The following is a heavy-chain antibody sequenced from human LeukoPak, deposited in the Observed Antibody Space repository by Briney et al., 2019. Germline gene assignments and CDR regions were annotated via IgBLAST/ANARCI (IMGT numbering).Heavy chain of an antibody. V-gene: IGHV4-34*01. CDR3: ASSGGDIVVVPAAHLEY. CDR2: INHSGST. Sequence: PSETLSLTCAVYGGSLSGYYWSWIRQPPGKGLEWIGEINHSGSTNYNPSLKSRVTISVDTSKNQFSLKLSSVTAADTAVYYCASSGGDIVVVPAAHLEYWGQGTLVTVSS. J-gene: IGHJ4*02. CDR1: GGSLSGYY. D-gene: IGHD2-2*01.